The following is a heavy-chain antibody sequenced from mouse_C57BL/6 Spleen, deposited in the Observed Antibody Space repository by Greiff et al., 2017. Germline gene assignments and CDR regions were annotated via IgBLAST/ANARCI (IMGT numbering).Heavy chain of an antibody. J-gene: IGHJ3*01. CDR3: ARSYTMVTRAWFAD. V-gene: IGHV1-82*01. CDR2: IYPGDGDT. Sequence: QVQLQQSGPELVKPGASVKISCTASGYAFSSSWMNWVQPRPGEGLEWIGRIYPGDGDTHYTGKFKCKATLTADKSSSTAYMQLSSLTSEDSAVSFCARSYTMVTRAWFADWGKGTLVTVAA. D-gene: IGHD2-2*01. CDR1: GYAFSSSW.